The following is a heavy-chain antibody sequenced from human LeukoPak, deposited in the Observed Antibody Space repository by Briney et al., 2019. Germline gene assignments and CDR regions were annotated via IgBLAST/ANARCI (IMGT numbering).Heavy chain of an antibody. CDR3: AGIVVVAGWFDP. J-gene: IGHJ5*02. V-gene: IGHV4-59*08. CDR2: IYYSGST. Sequence: ETPSLTCTVSGGSISSYYWSWIRQPPGKGLEWIGYIYYSGSTNYNPSLKSRVTISVDTSKNQFSLKLSSVTAADTAVYYCAGIVVVAGWFDPWGQGTLATVSS. D-gene: IGHD2-15*01. CDR1: GGSISSYY.